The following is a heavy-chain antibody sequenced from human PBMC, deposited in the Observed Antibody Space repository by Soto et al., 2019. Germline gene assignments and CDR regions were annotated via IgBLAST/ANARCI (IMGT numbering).Heavy chain of an antibody. CDR3: AREVGYSSGYYLTLDY. CDR2: IYTSGST. Sequence: QVQLQESGPGLVKPSETLSLTCTVSGGSISSYNWSWIRQPAGKGLEWIGRIYTSGSTNYNPSLMSRVTMSVDTSKNQVSLKLSSVPAADTAVYYCAREVGYSSGYYLTLDYWGQGTLVTVSS. CDR1: GGSISSYN. V-gene: IGHV4-4*07. D-gene: IGHD3-22*01. J-gene: IGHJ4*02.